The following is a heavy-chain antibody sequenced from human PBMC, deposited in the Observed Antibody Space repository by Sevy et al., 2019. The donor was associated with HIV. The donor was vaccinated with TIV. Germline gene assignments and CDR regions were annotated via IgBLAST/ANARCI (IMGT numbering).Heavy chain of an antibody. V-gene: IGHV4-59*01. CDR2: IYYSGST. D-gene: IGHD1-26*01. CDR3: ARVGGRRWLDY. Sequence: SETLSLTCTVSGGSISSYYWSWIRQPPGKGLEWIGYIYYSGSTNYNPSLKSRVTISVDTSKNQFSLKLSSVTAVDTAVYYCARVGGRRWLDYWGQGTLVTVSS. J-gene: IGHJ4*02. CDR1: GGSISSYY.